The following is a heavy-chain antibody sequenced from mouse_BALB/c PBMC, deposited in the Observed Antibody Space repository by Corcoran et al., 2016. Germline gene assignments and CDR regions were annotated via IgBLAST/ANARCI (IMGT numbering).Heavy chain of an antibody. CDR2: IDPANGNT. J-gene: IGHJ2*01. Sequence: VHMQQSGAELVKPGASVKLSCTASGVNIKDTYMPWVTRRPEHGVERMGRIDPANGNTKYDPKFQGKATIKANTSSNTAYLQLSSLTSEDSAVYYWSRAGGGCINYWGHGTTLTVSS. V-gene: IGHV14-3*02. CDR3: SRAGGGCINY. CDR1: GVNIKDTY.